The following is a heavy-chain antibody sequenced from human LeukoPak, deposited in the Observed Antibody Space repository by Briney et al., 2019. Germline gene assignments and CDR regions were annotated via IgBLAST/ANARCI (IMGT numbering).Heavy chain of an antibody. J-gene: IGHJ4*02. CDR3: ARDHRDGYNSHFDY. CDR2: ISDSGGST. Sequence: PGGSLRLSCAASGFTFSNYAMSWVRQAPGKGLQWVSAISDSGGSTYHADSVKGRFTISRDNAKNSLYLQMNSLRAEDTAVYYCARDHRDGYNSHFDYWGQGTLVTVSS. D-gene: IGHD5-24*01. CDR1: GFTFSNYA. V-gene: IGHV3-23*01.